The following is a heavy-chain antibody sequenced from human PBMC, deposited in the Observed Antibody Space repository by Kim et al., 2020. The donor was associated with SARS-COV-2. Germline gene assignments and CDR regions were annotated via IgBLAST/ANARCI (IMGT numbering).Heavy chain of an antibody. V-gene: IGHV4-39*01. CDR3: ARHGWDIVVVPAAYFDY. Sequence: KGRVTISVDTSKNQFSLKLSSVTAADTAVYYCARHGWDIVVVPAAYFDYWGQGTLVTVSS. D-gene: IGHD2-2*01. J-gene: IGHJ4*02.